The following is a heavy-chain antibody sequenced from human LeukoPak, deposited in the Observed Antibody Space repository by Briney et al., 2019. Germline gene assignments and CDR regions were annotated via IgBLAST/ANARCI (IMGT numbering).Heavy chain of an antibody. CDR1: GFTVSSNY. J-gene: IGHJ3*02. D-gene: IGHD3-3*01. CDR3: ARVTCSGYYHYAFDI. Sequence: GGSLRLSCAASGFTVSSNYMSWVRQAPGKGLEWVSVIYSGGSTYYADSVKGRFTISRDNSKNTLYLQMNSLRAEDTAVYYCARVTCSGYYHYAFDIWGQGTMVTVSS. CDR2: IYSGGST. V-gene: IGHV3-66*02.